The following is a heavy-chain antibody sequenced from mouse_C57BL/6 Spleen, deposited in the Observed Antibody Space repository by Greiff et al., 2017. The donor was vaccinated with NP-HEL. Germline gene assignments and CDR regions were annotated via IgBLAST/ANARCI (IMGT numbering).Heavy chain of an antibody. CDR1: GYAFSSSW. D-gene: IGHD1-1*01. Sequence: VQLQQSGPELVKPGASVKISCKASGYAFSSSWMNWVKQRPGKGPEWIGRIYPGDGDTNYNGKFKGKATLTADISSSTAYMQLSSLTSEDSAVYCCARGGRSYNYGGQGTTLTVSS. J-gene: IGHJ2*01. V-gene: IGHV1-82*01. CDR3: ARGGRSYNY. CDR2: IYPGDGDT.